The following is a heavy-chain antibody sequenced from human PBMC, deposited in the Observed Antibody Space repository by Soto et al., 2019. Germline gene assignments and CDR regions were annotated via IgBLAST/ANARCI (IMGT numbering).Heavy chain of an antibody. CDR1: GFTFSSYA. CDR2: ISGSGDST. V-gene: IGHV3-23*01. D-gene: IGHD3-10*01. J-gene: IGHJ5*02. Sequence: EVQLLESGGGLVQPGGSLRLSCAASGFTFSSYAMSWVRQAPGKGLEWVSVISGSGDSTYYADSVKGRFTISRDNSKNTLYLQMNRLRAEDTAVYYCAKRGAGGWFDPWGQGTLVTVSS. CDR3: AKRGAGGWFDP.